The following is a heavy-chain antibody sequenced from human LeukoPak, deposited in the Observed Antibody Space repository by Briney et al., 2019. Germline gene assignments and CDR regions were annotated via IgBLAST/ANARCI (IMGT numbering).Heavy chain of an antibody. CDR1: GGSISGYY. CDR3: ARGGSSGWYEGRFDY. Sequence: PSETLSLTCTVSGGSISGYYWSWIRQPPGKGLEWIGYIYYSGSGSTNYNPSLKSRVTISVDTSNNQFSLKLSSVTAADTAVYYCARGGSSGWYEGRFDYWGQGTLVTVSS. CDR2: IYYSGSGST. J-gene: IGHJ4*02. D-gene: IGHD6-19*01. V-gene: IGHV4-59*01.